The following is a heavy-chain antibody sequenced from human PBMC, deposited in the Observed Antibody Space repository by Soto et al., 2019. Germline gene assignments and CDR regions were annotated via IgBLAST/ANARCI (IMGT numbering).Heavy chain of an antibody. V-gene: IGHV4-30-4*01. D-gene: IGHD3-22*01. CDR2: IYYSGST. CDR3: ARVVTMIDSDLNLFDP. Sequence: KPSETLSLTCTVSGGSIRSGDYYWSWIRQPPGKGLESIGYIYYSGSTYYNPSLKSRVTISVDTSKNQFSLKLSSVTAADTAVYYCARVVTMIDSDLNLFDPWGQRTLDTGSS. J-gene: IGHJ5*02. CDR1: GGSIRSGDYY.